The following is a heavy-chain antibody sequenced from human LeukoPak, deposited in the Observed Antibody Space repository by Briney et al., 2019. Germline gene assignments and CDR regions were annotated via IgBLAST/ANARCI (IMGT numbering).Heavy chain of an antibody. Sequence: GASVKVSCKASGYTFTSYGISWVRQAPGQGLEWMGWISAYNGNTNYAQKLQGRVTMTTDTSTSTAYMELRSLRSDDTAVYYCARGNGGLGYCSSTSCYVPTGYWGQGTLVTVSS. CDR3: ARGNGGLGYCSSTSCYVPTGY. V-gene: IGHV1-18*01. CDR1: GYTFTSYG. J-gene: IGHJ4*02. CDR2: ISAYNGNT. D-gene: IGHD2-2*01.